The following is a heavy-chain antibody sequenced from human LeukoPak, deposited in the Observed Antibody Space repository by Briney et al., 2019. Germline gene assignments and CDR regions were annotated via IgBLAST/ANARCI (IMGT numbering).Heavy chain of an antibody. D-gene: IGHD3-22*01. CDR3: ARGHDSSGYYCYFDY. CDR1: GGSFSGYY. V-gene: IGHV4-34*01. J-gene: IGHJ4*02. CDR2: TNHSGST. Sequence: PSETLSLTCAVYGGSFSGYYWSWIRQPPGKGLEWIGETNHSGSTNYNPSLKSRVTISVDTSKNQFSLKLSSVTAADTAVYYCARGHDSSGYYCYFDYWGQGTLVTVSS.